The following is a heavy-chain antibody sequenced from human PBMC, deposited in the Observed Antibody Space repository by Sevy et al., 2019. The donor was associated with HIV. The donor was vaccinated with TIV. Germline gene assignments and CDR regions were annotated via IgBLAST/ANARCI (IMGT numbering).Heavy chain of an antibody. V-gene: IGHV3-23*01. CDR2: ISGSGGST. Sequence: GGSVRLSCAASGFTFSSYAMSWVRQAPGKGLEWVSAISGSGGSTYYADSVKGRFTISRDNSKNTLYLQMNSLRAEDTAVYYCAKVGLMVYAIVGDFDYWGQGTLVTVSS. CDR1: GFTFSSYA. CDR3: AKVGLMVYAIVGDFDY. D-gene: IGHD2-8*01. J-gene: IGHJ4*02.